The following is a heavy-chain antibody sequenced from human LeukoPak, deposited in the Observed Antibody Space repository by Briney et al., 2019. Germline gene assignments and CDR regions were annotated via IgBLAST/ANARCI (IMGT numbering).Heavy chain of an antibody. CDR1: GGSISSYY. V-gene: IGHV4-59*01. CDR2: IYYSGST. J-gene: IGHJ2*01. D-gene: IGHD3-10*01. Sequence: SETLSLTCTVSGGSISSYYWSWIRQPPGKGLEWIGYIYYSGSTNYNPSLKSRVTISVDTSKNQFSLKLSSVTAADTAVYYCARDQAGATDWYFDLWGRGTLVTVSS. CDR3: ARDQAGATDWYFDL.